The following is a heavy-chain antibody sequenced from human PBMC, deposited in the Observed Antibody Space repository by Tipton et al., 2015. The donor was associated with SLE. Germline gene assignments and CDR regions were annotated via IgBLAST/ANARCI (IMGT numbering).Heavy chain of an antibody. J-gene: IGHJ6*03. V-gene: IGHV4-39*07. CDR1: GASITTSEYF. CDR2: FYYGGNT. CDR3: AGSRQNHGDFWNWEGYMDV. Sequence: TLSLTCTVSGASITTSEYFWGWIRQPPGKGLEWIGIFYYGGNTYYNPSLKSRVSMSEDTSMNRFSLKVKSVTAADAAVYYCAGSRQNHGDFWNWEGYMDVWGKGTTVTVS. D-gene: IGHD3-3*01.